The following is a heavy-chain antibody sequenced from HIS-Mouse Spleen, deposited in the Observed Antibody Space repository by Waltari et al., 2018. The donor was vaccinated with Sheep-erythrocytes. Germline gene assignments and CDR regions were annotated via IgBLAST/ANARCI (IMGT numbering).Heavy chain of an antibody. V-gene: IGHV3-21*01. CDR1: GFTLSSYS. D-gene: IGHD1-1*01. CDR2: ISSSSSYI. J-gene: IGHJ3*02. CDR3: ARDTGTDAFDI. Sequence: EVQLVESGGGLVKPGGSLRLSCAASGFTLSSYSMNWSRQAPGKGLELVSSISSSSSYIYYADSVKGRFTISRDNAKNSLYLQMNSLRAEDTAVYYCARDTGTDAFDIWGQGTMVTVSS.